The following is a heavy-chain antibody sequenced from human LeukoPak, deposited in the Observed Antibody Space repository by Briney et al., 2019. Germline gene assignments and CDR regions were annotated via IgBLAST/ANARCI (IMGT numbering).Heavy chain of an antibody. CDR1: GGSFSGYY. CDR2: INHSGST. CDR3: ARKYSSIWSEDY. J-gene: IGHJ4*02. D-gene: IGHD6-13*01. V-gene: IGHV4-34*01. Sequence: SETLSLACAVYGGSFSGYYWSWIRQPPGKGLEWIGEINHSGSTNYNPSLKSRVTISVDTSKNQFSLKLSSVTAADTAVYYCARKYSSIWSEDYWGQGTLVTVSS.